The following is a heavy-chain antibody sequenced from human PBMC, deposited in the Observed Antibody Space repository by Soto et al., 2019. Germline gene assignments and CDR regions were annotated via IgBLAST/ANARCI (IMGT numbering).Heavy chain of an antibody. V-gene: IGHV4-34*01. CDR3: ARGVGSIAARGGVGH. D-gene: IGHD6-6*01. CDR2: INHSGST. CDR1: GGSFSGYY. J-gene: IGHJ5*02. Sequence: SETLSLTCAVYGGSFSGYYWSWIRQPPGKGLEWIGEINHSGSTNYNPSLKSRVTISVDTSKNQFSLKLSSVTAADTAVYYCARGVGSIAARGGVGHWGQGTLVAVSS.